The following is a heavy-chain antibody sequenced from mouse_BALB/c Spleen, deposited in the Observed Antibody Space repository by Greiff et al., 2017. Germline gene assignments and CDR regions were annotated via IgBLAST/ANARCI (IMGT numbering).Heavy chain of an antibody. CDR1: GFSLTSDG. D-gene: IGHD6-1*01. Sequence: VQRVESGPGLVQPSQSLSITCTVSGFSLTSDGVHWVRQSPGKGLEWLGVILSDGSTDYNAAFISRLSISKDNSTSQVFFKMNSLQANDTAIYYCARALFLGYAMDYRGQGTSVTVSS. V-gene: IGHV2-2*02. J-gene: IGHJ4*01. CDR3: ARALFLGYAMDY. CDR2: ILSDGST.